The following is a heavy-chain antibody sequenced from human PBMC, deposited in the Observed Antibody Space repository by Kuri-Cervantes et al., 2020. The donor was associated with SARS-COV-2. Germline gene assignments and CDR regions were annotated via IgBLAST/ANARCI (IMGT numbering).Heavy chain of an antibody. V-gene: IGHV4-61*01. J-gene: IGHJ6*02. Sequence: SETLSLTCTVSGGSVSSGSYYWSWTRQPPGKGLEWIGYIYYSGSTNYNPSLKSRVTISVDTSKNQFSLKLSSVTAADTAVYYCARGVTIFGEDVWGQGTTVTVSS. CDR3: ARGVTIFGEDV. D-gene: IGHD3-3*01. CDR2: IYYSGST. CDR1: GGSVSSGSYY.